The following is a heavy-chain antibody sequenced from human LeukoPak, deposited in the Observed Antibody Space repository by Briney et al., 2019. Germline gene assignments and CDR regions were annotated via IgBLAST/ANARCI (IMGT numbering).Heavy chain of an antibody. V-gene: IGHV4-34*01. D-gene: IGHD2-2*01. J-gene: IGHJ4*02. CDR2: INHSGST. CDR3: ARSYAHDY. Sequence: PSETLSLTCAVYGGSFSGDYWSWIRQPPGKGLEWIGEINHSGSTNYNPSFKSRVTISVDMSKNQFSLKLSSVTAADTAVYYCARSYAHDYWGQGTLVTVSS. CDR1: GGSFSGDY.